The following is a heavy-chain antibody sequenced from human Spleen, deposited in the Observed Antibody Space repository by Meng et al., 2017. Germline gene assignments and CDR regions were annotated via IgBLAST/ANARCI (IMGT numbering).Heavy chain of an antibody. D-gene: IGHD3-3*01. CDR1: GGSFSGYY. J-gene: IGHJ4*02. CDR2: INHSGST. V-gene: IGHV4-34*01. Sequence: SETLSLTCAVYGGSFSGYYWSWIRQPPGKGLEWIGEINHSGSTNYTPSLKSRVTISVDTSKNQFSLKLSSVTAADTAVYYCARVRRSYDFWSGYFAFDYWGQGTLVTVSS. CDR3: ARVRRSYDFWSGYFAFDY.